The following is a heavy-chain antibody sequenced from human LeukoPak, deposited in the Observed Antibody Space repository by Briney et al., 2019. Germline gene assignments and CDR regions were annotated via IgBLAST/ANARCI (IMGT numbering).Heavy chain of an antibody. Sequence: GGSLRLTCTASGFTFGGYAMSWVRQAPGKGLEWGGFIRSKAYGGTTEYAASVKGRFTISRDDSKTIAYLQMNSLKSEDTAGYYCTRSDLVGAKKLFYFDYWGQGTLVTVSS. CDR3: TRSDLVGAKKLFYFDY. CDR1: GFTFGGYA. V-gene: IGHV3-49*04. J-gene: IGHJ4*02. CDR2: IRSKAYGGTT. D-gene: IGHD1-26*01.